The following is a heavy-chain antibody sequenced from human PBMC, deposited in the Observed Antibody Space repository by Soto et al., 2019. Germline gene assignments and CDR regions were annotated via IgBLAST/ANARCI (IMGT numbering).Heavy chain of an antibody. V-gene: IGHV1-69*01. D-gene: IGHD5-18*01. Sequence: QVQLVQSGAEVKKPGSPVKVSCKTSGDTSSSYAISWVRQAPGQGLEWMGGIIPIFDTTNYAQKFQGRVTVIADEPTSTAYMELSSLTSEDTAVYYCARGGVVNTAMAFFYYYGLDVWGQGTTVTVAS. CDR2: IIPIFDTT. J-gene: IGHJ6*02. CDR3: ARGGVVNTAMAFFYYYGLDV. CDR1: GDTSSSYA.